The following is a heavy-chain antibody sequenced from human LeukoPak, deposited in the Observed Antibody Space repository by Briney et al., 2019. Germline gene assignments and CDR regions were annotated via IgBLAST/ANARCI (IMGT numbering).Heavy chain of an antibody. CDR2: INHSGST. J-gene: IGHJ6*03. V-gene: IGHV4-34*01. CDR1: GGSFSGYY. Sequence: SETLSLTCAVYGGSFSGYYRSWIRQPPGKGLEWIGEINHSGSTNYNPSLKSRVTISVDTSKNQFSLKLSSVTAADTAVYYCARCVRGDGYKKPMGYYMDVWGKGTTVTVSS. CDR3: ARCVRGDGYKKPMGYYMDV. D-gene: IGHD5-24*01.